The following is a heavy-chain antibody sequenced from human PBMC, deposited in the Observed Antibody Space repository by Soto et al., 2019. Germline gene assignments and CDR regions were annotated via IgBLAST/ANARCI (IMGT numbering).Heavy chain of an antibody. D-gene: IGHD6-13*01. J-gene: IGHJ4*02. CDR2: IYYIGST. CDR3: GISRYTSSWFADY. Sequence: SGTLSLTCAVSGGSISSYYWSWIRQPPGKGLEWIGYIYYIGSTNYNPALKRGVTMSVETSKKQFSLKLSYGTAAETAVDYCGISRYTSSWFADYWGQGTRATV. CDR1: GGSISSYY. V-gene: IGHV4-59*01.